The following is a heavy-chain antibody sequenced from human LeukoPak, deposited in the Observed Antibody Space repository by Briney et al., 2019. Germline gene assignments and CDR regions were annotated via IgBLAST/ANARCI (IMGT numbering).Heavy chain of an antibody. CDR2: IYYSGST. Sequence: SETLSLTCTVSGGSISSYYWSWIRQPPGKGLEWIGYIYYSGSTNYNPSLKSRVTISVDTSKNQFSLKLSSVTAADTAVYYCARGLTTSFSFDYWGQGTLVTVSS. J-gene: IGHJ4*02. D-gene: IGHD4-11*01. CDR1: GGSISSYY. V-gene: IGHV4-59*08. CDR3: ARGLTTSFSFDY.